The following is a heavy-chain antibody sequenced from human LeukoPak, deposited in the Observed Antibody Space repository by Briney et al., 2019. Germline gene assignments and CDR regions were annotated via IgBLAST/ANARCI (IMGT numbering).Heavy chain of an antibody. CDR1: DGSISSYY. Sequence: SETLSLTCTVSDGSISSYYWSWIRQPPGKGLEWIGYIYYTGSTNHNPSLKSRVTISVDMSKNQFSLKLSSVTAADTAEYYCARVDGDYAFDYWGQGTLVSVSS. CDR2: IYYTGST. D-gene: IGHD4-17*01. J-gene: IGHJ4*02. V-gene: IGHV4-59*01. CDR3: ARVDGDYAFDY.